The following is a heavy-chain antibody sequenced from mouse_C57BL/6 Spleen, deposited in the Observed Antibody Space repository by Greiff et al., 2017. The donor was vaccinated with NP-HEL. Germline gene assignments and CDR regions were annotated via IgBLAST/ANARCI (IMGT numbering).Heavy chain of an antibody. CDR1: GYTFTSYW. D-gene: IGHD3-2*02. V-gene: IGHV1-61*01. J-gene: IGHJ2*01. CDR2: IYPSDSET. Sequence: QVQLQQPGAELVRPGSSVKLSCKASGYTFTSYWMDWVKQRPGQGLEWIGNIYPSDSETHYNQKFKDKATLTVDKSSSTAYMQLSSLTSEDSAVYYCAREGGSSGTCDYWGQGTTLTVSS. CDR3: AREGGSSGTCDY.